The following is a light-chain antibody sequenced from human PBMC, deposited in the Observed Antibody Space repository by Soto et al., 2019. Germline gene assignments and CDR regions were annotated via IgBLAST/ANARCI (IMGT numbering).Light chain of an antibody. J-gene: IGLJ1*01. CDR1: SSNIGAGYD. CDR3: QSYDSSLSGSYV. Sequence: QSVLTQPPSVSGAPGQRVTISCTGSSSNIGAGYDVHWYQQLPGTAPKVLIYANRNRPSGVPDRFSGSRSATSASLAITGLQAEYEADYYCQSYDSSLSGSYVFGAGTKVTVL. V-gene: IGLV1-40*01. CDR2: ANR.